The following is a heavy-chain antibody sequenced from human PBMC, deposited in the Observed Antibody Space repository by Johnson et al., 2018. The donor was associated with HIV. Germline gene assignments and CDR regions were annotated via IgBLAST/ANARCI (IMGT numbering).Heavy chain of an antibody. Sequence: VQLVESGGGVVQPGRSLRLSCAASGFTFSSYWMHWVRQAPGKGLVWVSRINSDGSSTSYADSVKGRFTISRENAKNSLYLQMNSLRAGDTAVYYFARADRWDQGSFDIWGQGTMVTVSS. CDR1: GFTFSSYW. J-gene: IGHJ3*02. CDR2: INSDGSST. V-gene: IGHV3-74*02. D-gene: IGHD1-26*01. CDR3: ARADRWDQGSFDI.